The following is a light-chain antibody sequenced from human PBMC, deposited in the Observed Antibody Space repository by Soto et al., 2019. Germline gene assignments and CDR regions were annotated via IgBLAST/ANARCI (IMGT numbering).Light chain of an antibody. CDR3: SSFTSSTSPV. CDR1: SSDVGGYNY. J-gene: IGLJ2*01. Sequence: QSVLTQPASVSGSPGRSITISCTGTSSDVGGYNYVSWYQQHPGKAPKLMIYDVSNWPSGVSNRFSGSKSGNTASLTISGVQAEDEADYYCSSFTSSTSPVFGGGTKLTVL. V-gene: IGLV2-14*01. CDR2: DVS.